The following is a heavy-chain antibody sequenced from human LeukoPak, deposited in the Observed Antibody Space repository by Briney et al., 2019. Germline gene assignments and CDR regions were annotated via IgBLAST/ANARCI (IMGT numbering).Heavy chain of an antibody. Sequence: GGSLRLSCAASGFTFSSYAISWVRQAPGQGLEWMGGIFPIFGTANYAQKFQGRVTITTDESTSTAYMELSSLRSEDTAVYYCARAGPGEYCSSTSCPHDAFDIWGQGTMVTVSS. D-gene: IGHD2-2*01. CDR3: ARAGPGEYCSSTSCPHDAFDI. V-gene: IGHV1-69*05. CDR1: GFTFSSYA. CDR2: IFPIFGTA. J-gene: IGHJ3*02.